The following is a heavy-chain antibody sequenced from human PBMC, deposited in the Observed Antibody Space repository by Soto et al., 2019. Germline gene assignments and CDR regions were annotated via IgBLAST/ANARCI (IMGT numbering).Heavy chain of an antibody. CDR2: IYYSGST. J-gene: IGHJ4*02. CDR3: ARAPITILGYYFDY. D-gene: IGHD3-3*01. CDR1: GGSISSGGYY. Sequence: SETLSLTCTVSGGSISSGGYYWSWIRQHPGKGLEWIGYIYYSGSTYYNPSLKSRVTISVDASKNQFSLKLSSVTAADTAVYHCARAPITILGYYFDYWGQGTLVTVSS. V-gene: IGHV4-31*03.